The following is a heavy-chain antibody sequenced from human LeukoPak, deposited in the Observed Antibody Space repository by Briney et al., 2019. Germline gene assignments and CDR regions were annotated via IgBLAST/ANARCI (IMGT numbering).Heavy chain of an antibody. V-gene: IGHV3-9*01. CDR1: GFTFDDYA. CDR2: ISWNSGSI. J-gene: IGHJ4*02. CDR3: AKDPSGDGGIVVAGTIFGY. Sequence: GGSLRLSCAASGFTFDDYAMHWVRQAPGKGLEWVSGISWNSGSIAYADSVKGRFTISRDNAKNSLYLQMNSLRAEDTALYYCAKDPSGDGGIVVAGTIFGYWGQGTLVTVSS. D-gene: IGHD6-19*01.